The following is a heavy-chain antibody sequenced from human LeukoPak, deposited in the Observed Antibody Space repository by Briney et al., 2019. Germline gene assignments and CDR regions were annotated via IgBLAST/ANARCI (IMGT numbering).Heavy chain of an antibody. CDR1: GGTFRNYA. J-gene: IGHJ4*02. CDR3: ARERDYGANLLGY. CDR2: IIPIFGTA. D-gene: IGHD4-17*01. V-gene: IGHV1-69*13. Sequence: SVKVSCKASGGTFRNYAISWVRQAPGQGLEWMGGIIPIFGTANYAQKFQGRVTITADESTSTAYMELSSLRSEDTAVYYCARERDYGANLLGYWGQGTLVTVSS.